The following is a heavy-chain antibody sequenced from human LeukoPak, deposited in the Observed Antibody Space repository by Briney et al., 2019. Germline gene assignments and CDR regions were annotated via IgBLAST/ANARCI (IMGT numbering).Heavy chain of an antibody. CDR1: GFTVSSKY. J-gene: IGHJ3*02. V-gene: IGHV3-66*01. CDR3: ASLLGVREEDAFDI. CDR2: LYPDGST. D-gene: IGHD3-10*01. Sequence: GGSLRLSCTASGFTVSSKYMNWVRQVPGKSLEWVSVLYPDGSTYYPDSVKGRFTISRDNSKNTLYLQMNSLRAEDTAVYYYASLLGVREEDAFDIWGQGTMVTVSS.